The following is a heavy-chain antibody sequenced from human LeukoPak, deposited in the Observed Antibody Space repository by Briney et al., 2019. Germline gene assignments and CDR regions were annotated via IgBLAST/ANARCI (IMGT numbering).Heavy chain of an antibody. J-gene: IGHJ4*02. CDR1: GFTFSSYS. Sequence: GGSLRLSCAVSGFTFSSYSMNWVRQAPGKGLEWVSSISSSSSDIYYADSVKGRFTISRDNSKNTLYLQMNSLRAEDTAVYYCAKPRSGIAAPGTPLGYWGQGTLVTVSS. CDR2: ISSSSSDI. CDR3: AKPRSGIAAPGTPLGY. D-gene: IGHD6-13*01. V-gene: IGHV3-21*04.